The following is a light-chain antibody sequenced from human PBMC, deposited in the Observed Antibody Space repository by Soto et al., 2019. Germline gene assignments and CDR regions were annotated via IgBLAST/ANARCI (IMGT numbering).Light chain of an antibody. Sequence: QSALTQPRSVSGSPGQSVTISCTGTSSDVGGYNYVSWYQQHPGKAPKLMIYDVSKRPSGVPDRFSGSKSGNTASLTISGLQAEDEGDYYCCSYSGSYTLGVFCGGTKLTVL. CDR3: CSYSGSYTLGV. J-gene: IGLJ3*02. CDR2: DVS. V-gene: IGLV2-11*01. CDR1: SSDVGGYNY.